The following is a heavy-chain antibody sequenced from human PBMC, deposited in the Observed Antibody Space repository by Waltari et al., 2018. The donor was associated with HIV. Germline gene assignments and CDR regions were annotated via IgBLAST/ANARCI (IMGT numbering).Heavy chain of an antibody. J-gene: IGHJ2*01. D-gene: IGHD2-21*01. V-gene: IGHV4-61*02. Sequence: QVQLQESGPGLVKPSQTLSLTCTVSGGSISSGRYYWSWIRPPAGTGLEWIGRIYTSGRTNYNPSLKSRVTISVDTSKNQFSLKLSSVTAADTAVYYCARVKFNIVVVSWDPKRWYFDLWGRGTLVTVSS. CDR1: GGSISSGRYY. CDR3: ARVKFNIVVVSWDPKRWYFDL. CDR2: IYTSGRT.